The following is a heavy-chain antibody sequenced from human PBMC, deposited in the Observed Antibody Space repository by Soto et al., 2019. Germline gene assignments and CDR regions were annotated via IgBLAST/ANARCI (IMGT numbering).Heavy chain of an antibody. V-gene: IGHV4-34*01. CDR1: GGSFSGNY. CDR3: ARGRGAFWSGYYMDYYYGMNV. J-gene: IGHJ6*02. D-gene: IGHD3-3*01. Sequence: PSETLSLTCAVYGGSFSGNYWSWIRQPPGKGLEWIGEINHSGSTNSNPSLKSRVTISVDTSKNQFSLKLSSVTAADTAVYYCARGRGAFWSGYYMDYYYGMNVWGQGTTVAASS. CDR2: INHSGST.